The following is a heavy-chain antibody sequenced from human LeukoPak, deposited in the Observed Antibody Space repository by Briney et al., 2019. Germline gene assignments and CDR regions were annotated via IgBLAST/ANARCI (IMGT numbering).Heavy chain of an antibody. CDR2: INPNSGGT. D-gene: IGHD6-19*01. CDR1: GYTFTGYY. V-gene: IGHV1-2*02. Sequence: ASVKVSCKASGYTFTGYYMHWVRQAPGQGLEWMGWINPNSGGTNYAQKFQGRVTMTRDTSISTAYMELSRLRSDDTAVYYCARXLSSGWYWGAFDIWGQGTMVTVSS. J-gene: IGHJ3*02. CDR3: ARXLSSGWYWGAFDI.